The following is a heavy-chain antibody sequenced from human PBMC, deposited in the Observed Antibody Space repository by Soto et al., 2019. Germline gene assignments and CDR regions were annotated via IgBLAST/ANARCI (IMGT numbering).Heavy chain of an antibody. V-gene: IGHV4-39*02. CDR1: GGSISSSSYY. Sequence: QLQLQESGPGLVKPSETLSLTCTVSGGSISSSSYYWGWIRQPPGKGLEWIGSIYYSGSTYYNPYLRSRVPISVATAKNHFSLKLGSVTAADTAVYYCATQEVGGSYVYTFDPWGQGTLVTVSS. D-gene: IGHD1-26*01. CDR3: ATQEVGGSYVYTFDP. CDR2: IYYSGST. J-gene: IGHJ5*02.